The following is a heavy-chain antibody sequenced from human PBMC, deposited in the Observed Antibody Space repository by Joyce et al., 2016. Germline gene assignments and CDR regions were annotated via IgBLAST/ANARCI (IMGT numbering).Heavy chain of an antibody. Sequence: VQVVESGGGLIQPGGSLRLSCAVSGFTVSSDFMMGVRQAPGKGLEWVSTIYSGTDSTHYAASVEGRFTISRDNSKNTLSLQMNTLRGEDTARYYCATREAWGKGTTVTVSS. J-gene: IGHJ6*04. V-gene: IGHV3-53*01. CDR3: ATREA. CDR1: GFTVSSDF. CDR2: IYSGTDST.